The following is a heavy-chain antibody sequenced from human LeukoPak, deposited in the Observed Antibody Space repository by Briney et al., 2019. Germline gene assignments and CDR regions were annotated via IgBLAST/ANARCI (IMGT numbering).Heavy chain of an antibody. V-gene: IGHV3-7*03. CDR1: GFIFSSHW. J-gene: IGHJ4*02. D-gene: IGHD3-10*01. CDR3: ARDYGWSFAN. Sequence: NPGGSPRLSCTSSGFIFSSHWMNWVRQAPGKGPEWVANIKYDGSEQYYVDSVKGRFSISRDNTKNLLYLQMNSLRVEDTAVYYCARDYGWSFANWGQGTLVTVSS. CDR2: IKYDGSEQ.